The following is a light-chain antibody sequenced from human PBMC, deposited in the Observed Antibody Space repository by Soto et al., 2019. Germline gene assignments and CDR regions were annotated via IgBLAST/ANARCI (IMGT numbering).Light chain of an antibody. V-gene: IGKV1-5*03. CDR1: QTISSW. Sequence: DIQMTQSPSTLSGSVGDRFTITCRASQTISSWLAWYQQKPGKAPKLLIYKASTLKSGVPSRFSGSGSGTEFTLTISSLQPDDFATYYCQYYNSYSEAFGQGTKVDIK. CDR3: QYYNSYSEA. CDR2: KAS. J-gene: IGKJ1*01.